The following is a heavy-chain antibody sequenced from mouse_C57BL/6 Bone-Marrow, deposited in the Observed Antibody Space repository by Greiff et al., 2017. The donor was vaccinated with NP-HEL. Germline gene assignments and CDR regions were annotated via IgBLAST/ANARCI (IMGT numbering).Heavy chain of an antibody. Sequence: QVQLQQPGAELVKPGASVKLSCKASGYTFTSYWMQWVKQRPGQGLEWIGEIDPSDSYTNYNQKFQGKATLTVDTSSSTAYMQLSSLTSEDSAVYYCARDGNYYAMDYWGQGTSVTVSS. D-gene: IGHD1-1*01. CDR3: ARDGNYYAMDY. J-gene: IGHJ4*01. CDR2: IDPSDSYT. V-gene: IGHV1-50*01. CDR1: GYTFTSYW.